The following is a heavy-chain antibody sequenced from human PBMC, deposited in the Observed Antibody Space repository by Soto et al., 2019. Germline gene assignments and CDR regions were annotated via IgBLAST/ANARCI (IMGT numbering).Heavy chain of an antibody. Sequence: GGSLSLSCVASGFNFSYNAMSWVRQAPGKGLQWVSTISGSGEQTYYADSVKGRFTISRDNSKNTLYLQMNSLRAEDTAVYYCATDLRAFHAAAGYYDFWSGSSDWGQGTLVTVSS. J-gene: IGHJ4*02. CDR3: ATDLRAFHAAAGYYDFWSGSSD. D-gene: IGHD3-3*01. CDR1: GFNFSYNA. V-gene: IGHV3-23*01. CDR2: ISGSGEQT.